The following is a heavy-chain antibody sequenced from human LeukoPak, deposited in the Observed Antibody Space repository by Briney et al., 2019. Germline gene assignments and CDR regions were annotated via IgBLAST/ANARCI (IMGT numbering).Heavy chain of an antibody. D-gene: IGHD2/OR15-2a*01. V-gene: IGHV3-21*01. CDR1: GFTFSSYS. CDR2: ISSRSYI. J-gene: IGHJ4*02. Sequence: GGSLRLSCAASGFTFSSYSMNWVRQAPGKGLEWVSSISSRSYIYYADSVKGRFTISRDNAKNSLYLQMNGLRAEDTAVYYCARDREGISRPFDYWGQGTLVTVSS. CDR3: ARDREGISRPFDY.